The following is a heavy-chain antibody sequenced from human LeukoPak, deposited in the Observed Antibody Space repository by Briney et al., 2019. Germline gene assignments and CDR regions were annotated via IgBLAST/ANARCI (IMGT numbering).Heavy chain of an antibody. J-gene: IGHJ4*02. CDR3: AKVPNCSGGSCYYHSTGYFDY. V-gene: IGHV3-23*01. CDR2: ST. D-gene: IGHD2-15*01. Sequence: STYYAASVTGRFTISRDNSTNTLYLQMNSLRAEDTAVYYCAKVPNCSGGSCYYHSTGYFDYWGQGTLVTVSS.